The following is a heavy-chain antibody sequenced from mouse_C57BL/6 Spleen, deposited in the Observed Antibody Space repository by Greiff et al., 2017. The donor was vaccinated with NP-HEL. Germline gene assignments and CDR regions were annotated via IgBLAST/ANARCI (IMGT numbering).Heavy chain of an antibody. D-gene: IGHD1-1*01. V-gene: IGHV5-17*01. CDR3: AREGDGSSPFDY. CDR1: GFTFSDYG. J-gene: IGHJ2*01. Sequence: DVQLVESGGGLVKPGGSLKLSCAASGFTFSDYGMHWVRQAPEKGLGWVAYISSGSSTIYYADTVKGRFTISRDNAKNTLFLQMTSLRSEETAMYYCAREGDGSSPFDYWGKGTTLTVSS. CDR2: ISSGSSTI.